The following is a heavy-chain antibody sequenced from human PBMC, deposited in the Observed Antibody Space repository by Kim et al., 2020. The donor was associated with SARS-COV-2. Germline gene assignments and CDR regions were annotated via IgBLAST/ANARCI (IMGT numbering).Heavy chain of an antibody. CDR2: INHSGST. J-gene: IGHJ5*02. Sequence: SETLSLTCAVYGGSFSGYYWSWIRQPPGKGLEWIGEINHSGSTNYNPSLKSRVTISVDTSKNQFSLKLSSVTAADTAVYYCARGPIRSSTSCLARFDPWGQGTLVTVSS. D-gene: IGHD2-2*01. V-gene: IGHV4-34*01. CDR3: ARGPIRSSTSCLARFDP. CDR1: GGSFSGYY.